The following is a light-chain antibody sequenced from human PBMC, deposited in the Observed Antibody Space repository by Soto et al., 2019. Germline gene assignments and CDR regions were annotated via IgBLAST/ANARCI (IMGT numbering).Light chain of an antibody. V-gene: IGKV3-15*01. CDR1: QSVSSK. Sequence: EIVMTQSPATLSVSPGERATLSCRASQSVSSKLAWYQQKPGQGPRLLIYGASTRATGIPATFSGSGSGTELTLTISSLQSEDFAVYYCEHYSTWLWTFGQGTKVEIK. J-gene: IGKJ1*01. CDR3: EHYSTWLWT. CDR2: GAS.